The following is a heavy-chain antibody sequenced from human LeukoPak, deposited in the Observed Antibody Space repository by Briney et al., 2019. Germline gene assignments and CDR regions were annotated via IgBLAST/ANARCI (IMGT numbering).Heavy chain of an antibody. J-gene: IGHJ4*02. V-gene: IGHV4-34*01. CDR1: GGSFSGYY. CDR3: ARGDDDFWSGYLGY. CDR2: INHSGST. D-gene: IGHD3-3*01. Sequence: SETLSLTCAVDGGSFSGYYWSWIRQPPGKGLEWIGEINHSGSTNYNPSLKSRVTISVDTSKNQFSLKLSSVTAADTAVYYCARGDDDFWSGYLGYWGQGTLVTVSS.